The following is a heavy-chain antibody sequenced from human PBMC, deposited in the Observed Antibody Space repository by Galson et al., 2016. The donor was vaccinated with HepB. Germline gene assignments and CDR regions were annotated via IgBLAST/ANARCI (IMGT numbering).Heavy chain of an antibody. CDR3: ASNTYSYDKTGTHYVNFFHY. CDR1: DSSFSRYA. V-gene: IGHV3-30-3*01. D-gene: IGHD1-7*01. J-gene: IGHJ4*02. CDR2: ITFDGSNK. Sequence: SLRLSCAASDSSFSRYAMHRVRQSPAKGLEWVAVITFDGSNKYYADSMKGRFSISRDNSKNTLYLEMNSLRTEDAAVYYGASNTYSYDKTGTHYVNFFHYWGQGTRVTVSS.